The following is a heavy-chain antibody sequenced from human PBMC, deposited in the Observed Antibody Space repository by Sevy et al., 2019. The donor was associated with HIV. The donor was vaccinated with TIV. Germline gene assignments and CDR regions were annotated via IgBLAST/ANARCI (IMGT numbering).Heavy chain of an antibody. CDR2: INHSGST. Sequence: TLSLTCAVYGGSFSGYYWSWIRQPPGKGLEWIGEINHSGSTNYNPSLKSRVTISGDTSKNQFSLKLSSVTAADTAGYYCAGHCSSTSCSHAFDIWGQGTMVTVSS. CDR3: AGHCSSTSCSHAFDI. D-gene: IGHD2-2*01. CDR1: GGSFSGYY. V-gene: IGHV4-34*01. J-gene: IGHJ3*02.